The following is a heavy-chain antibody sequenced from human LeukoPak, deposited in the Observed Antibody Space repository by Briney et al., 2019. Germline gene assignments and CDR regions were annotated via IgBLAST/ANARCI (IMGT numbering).Heavy chain of an antibody. CDR2: IYSSGST. D-gene: IGHD7-27*01. V-gene: IGHV4-4*07. CDR1: GGSISSYY. CDR3: ARGYNWGSPTRNFYYLDV. J-gene: IGHJ6*03. Sequence: SETLSLTCTVSGGSISSYYWSWIRQPAGKGLEWIGRIYSSGSTNYNPSLKSRVTMSVDTSKNQFSLKLRSVTAADTAVYYCARGYNWGSPTRNFYYLDVWGKGTTVTVSS.